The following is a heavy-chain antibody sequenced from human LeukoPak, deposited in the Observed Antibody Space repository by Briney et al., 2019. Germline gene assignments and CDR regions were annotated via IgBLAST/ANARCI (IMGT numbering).Heavy chain of an antibody. CDR2: INPKSGGT. CDR3: ARDGGSEDSSGKH. CDR1: GYTFTGYY. Sequence: GASVKVSCKASGYTFTGYYMLWVRQAPGQGLEWMGWINPKSGGTNYAQKFQGRVTMTRDTSISTAYMELSRLRSDDTAVYYCARDGGSEDSSGKHWGQGTLVTVSS. D-gene: IGHD6-19*01. J-gene: IGHJ1*01. V-gene: IGHV1-2*02.